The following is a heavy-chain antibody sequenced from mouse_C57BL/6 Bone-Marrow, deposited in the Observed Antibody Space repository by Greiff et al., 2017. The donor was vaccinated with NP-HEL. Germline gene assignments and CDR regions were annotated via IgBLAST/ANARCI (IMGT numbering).Heavy chain of an antibody. Sequence: VNVVESGAELVRPGTSVKVSCKASGYAFTNYLIEWVKQRPGQGLEWIGVINPGSGGTNYNEKFKGKATLTADKSSSTAYMQLSSLTSEDSAVYFCARRGADGYYAYWGQGTLVTVSA. V-gene: IGHV1-54*01. J-gene: IGHJ3*01. D-gene: IGHD2-3*01. CDR2: INPGSGGT. CDR3: ARRGADGYYAY. CDR1: GYAFTNYL.